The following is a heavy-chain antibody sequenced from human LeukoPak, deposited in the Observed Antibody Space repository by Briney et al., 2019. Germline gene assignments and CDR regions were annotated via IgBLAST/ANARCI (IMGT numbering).Heavy chain of an antibody. J-gene: IGHJ4*02. CDR3: ASPGYCSGGSCYRGGFDY. V-gene: IGHV1-69*05. CDR2: IIPIFGTA. Sequence: ASVKVSCKASEGTFSSYAISWVRQAPGQGLEWMGGIIPIFGTANYAQKFQGRVTITTDESTSTAYMELSSLRSEDTAVYYCASPGYCSGGSCYRGGFDYWGQGTLVTVSS. D-gene: IGHD2-15*01. CDR1: EGTFSSYA.